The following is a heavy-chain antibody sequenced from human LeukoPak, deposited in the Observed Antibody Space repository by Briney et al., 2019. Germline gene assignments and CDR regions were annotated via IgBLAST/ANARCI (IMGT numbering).Heavy chain of an antibody. CDR3: ARDLYHAFDI. D-gene: IGHD2-2*02. Sequence: GGSLRLSCAASVFTFSDYYMSWIRQAPGKGLEWVSYISSSSSTIYYADSVKSRFTISRDNAKNSLYLQMNSLRVEDKAVYYCARDLYHAFDIWGQGTMVTVSS. CDR2: ISSSSSTI. CDR1: VFTFSDYY. J-gene: IGHJ3*02. V-gene: IGHV3-11*01.